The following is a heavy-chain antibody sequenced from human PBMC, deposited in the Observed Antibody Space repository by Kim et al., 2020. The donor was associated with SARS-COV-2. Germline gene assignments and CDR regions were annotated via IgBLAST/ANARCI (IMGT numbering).Heavy chain of an antibody. CDR2: IYSGGST. D-gene: IGHD3-10*01. V-gene: IGHV3-53*04. CDR1: GFTVSSNY. J-gene: IGHJ3*02. CDR3: ARGGGIRITMVRGVHRNDAFDI. Sequence: GGSLRLSCAASGFTVSSNYMSWVRQAPGKGLEWVSVIYSGGSTYYADSVKGRFTISRHNSKNTLYLQMNSLRAEDTAVYYCARGGGIRITMVRGVHRNDAFDIWGQGPMVTVSS.